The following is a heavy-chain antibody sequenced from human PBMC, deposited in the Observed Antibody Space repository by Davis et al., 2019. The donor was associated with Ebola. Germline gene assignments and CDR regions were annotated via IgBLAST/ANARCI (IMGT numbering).Heavy chain of an antibody. CDR1: GFTFSSYS. D-gene: IGHD3-3*01. CDR2: IKQDGSEK. Sequence: PGGSLRLSCAASGFTFSSYSMSWVRQAPGKGLEWVANIKQDGSEKYYVDSVKGRFTISRDNAKNSLYLQMNSLRAEDTAVYYCARENDFWSGHGFYWGQGTLVTVSS. V-gene: IGHV3-7*01. J-gene: IGHJ4*02. CDR3: ARENDFWSGHGFY.